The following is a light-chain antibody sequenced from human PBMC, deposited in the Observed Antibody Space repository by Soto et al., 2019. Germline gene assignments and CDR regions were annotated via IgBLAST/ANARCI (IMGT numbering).Light chain of an antibody. V-gene: IGKV1-5*03. CDR1: QTISSW. CDR2: KAS. J-gene: IGKJ1*01. CDR3: QHYNSYLEA. Sequence: DIQMTQSPYTLSGSVGDRVTITCRASQTISSWLAWYQQKPGKAPKLLIYKASTLKSGVPSRFSGSGSGTEFTLTISSLQPDDFATYYCQHYNSYLEAFGHGTKVDIK.